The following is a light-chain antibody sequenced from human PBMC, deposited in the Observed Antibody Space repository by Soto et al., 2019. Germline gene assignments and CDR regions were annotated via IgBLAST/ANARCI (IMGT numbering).Light chain of an antibody. CDR2: AAS. CDR3: LKYNSGWT. CDR1: RSVLSNSNNYSY. V-gene: IGKV4-1*01. J-gene: IGKJ1*01. Sequence: VLTRSPDSLAVALGESATINCKSSRSVLSNSNNYSYLAWYQQKPGKVPNLLIYAASTLQSGVPSRFSGSGSGTDFTLTICSLQPEDVATYYCLKYNSGWTFGHVTKVDIK.